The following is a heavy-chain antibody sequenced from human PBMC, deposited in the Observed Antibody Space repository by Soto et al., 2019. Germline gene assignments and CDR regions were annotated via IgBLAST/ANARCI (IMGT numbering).Heavy chain of an antibody. D-gene: IGHD6-19*01. Sequence: QVQLVQSGAEVKKPGASVKVSCKASGYTFTSYYMHWLRQAPGQGLEWMGIIHPSGGSTSYAQKFQRRVNMTRDTSTSTVYMELSSLRSEDTAVYYCARSPEGSGWDNWFDPWGQGTLVTVSS. J-gene: IGHJ5*02. CDR2: IHPSGGST. CDR3: ARSPEGSGWDNWFDP. V-gene: IGHV1-46*01. CDR1: GYTFTSYY.